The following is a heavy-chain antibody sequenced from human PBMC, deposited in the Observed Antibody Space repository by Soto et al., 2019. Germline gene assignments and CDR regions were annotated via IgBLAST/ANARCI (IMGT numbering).Heavy chain of an antibody. J-gene: IGHJ4*02. CDR2: ISYDGSNK. CDR1: GFTFSSYA. CDR3: ARDPTPYGDYSNYFDY. D-gene: IGHD4-17*01. V-gene: IGHV3-30-3*01. Sequence: PGVSLRLSCAASGFTFSSYAMHWVRQAPGKGLEWVAVISYDGSNKYYADSVKGRFTISRDNSKNTLYLQMNSLRAEDTAVYYCARDPTPYGDYSNYFDYWGQGTLVTVSS.